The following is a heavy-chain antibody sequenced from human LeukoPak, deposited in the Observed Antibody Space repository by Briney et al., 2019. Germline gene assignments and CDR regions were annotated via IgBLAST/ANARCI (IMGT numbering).Heavy chain of an antibody. J-gene: IGHJ4*02. CDR3: AKAGYSSGWIHLDY. Sequence: GGSLRLSCAASGFTFSSYGMHWVRQAPGKGLEWVAVISYDGSNKYYADSVKGRFTISRDNAKNSLYLQMNSPRAEDTALYYCAKAGYSSGWIHLDYWGQGTLVTVSS. V-gene: IGHV3-30*18. D-gene: IGHD6-19*01. CDR2: ISYDGSNK. CDR1: GFTFSSYG.